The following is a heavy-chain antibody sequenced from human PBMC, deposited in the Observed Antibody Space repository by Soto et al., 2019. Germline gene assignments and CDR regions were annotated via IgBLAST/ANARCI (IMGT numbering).Heavy chain of an antibody. CDR1: GFTFNSYA. CDR3: VKEGYYYDSSGYYYGWFDP. D-gene: IGHD3-22*01. CDR2: ISSNGGST. Sequence: GGSPGLSCAASGFTFNSYAMHWVRQAPGKGLEYVSAISSNGGSTYYADSVKGRFTISRDNSKNTLYLQMSSLRAEDTAVYYCVKEGYYYDSSGYYYGWFDPWGQGTLVTVSS. V-gene: IGHV3-64D*06. J-gene: IGHJ5*02.